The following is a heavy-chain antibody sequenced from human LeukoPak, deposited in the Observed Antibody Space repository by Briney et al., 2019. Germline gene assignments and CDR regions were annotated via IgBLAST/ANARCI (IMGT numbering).Heavy chain of an antibody. CDR3: ARDRDDSSGYYRETLFDY. D-gene: IGHD3-22*01. J-gene: IGHJ4*02. CDR2: INPNSGGT. Sequence: ASVKVSCKASGYTFTGYYMHWVRQAPGLGLEWMGWINPNSGGTNYAQKFQGRVTMTRDTSISTAYMELSRLRSDDTAVYYCARDRDDSSGYYRETLFDYWGQGTLVTVSS. CDR1: GYTFTGYY. V-gene: IGHV1-2*02.